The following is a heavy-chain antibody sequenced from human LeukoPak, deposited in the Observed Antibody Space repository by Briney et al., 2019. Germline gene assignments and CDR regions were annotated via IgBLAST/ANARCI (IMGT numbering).Heavy chain of an antibody. V-gene: IGHV5-51*01. CDR3: ARQGVTIFGVVMNAFDI. Sequence: GESLKISCKGSGYSFTSYWIGWVRQMPGKGLEWMGIIYPGDSDTRYSPSFQGQVTISADKSISTAYLQWSSLKASDTAMYYCARQGVTIFGVVMNAFDIWGQGTMVTVSS. CDR1: GYSFTSYW. J-gene: IGHJ3*02. D-gene: IGHD3-3*01. CDR2: IYPGDSDT.